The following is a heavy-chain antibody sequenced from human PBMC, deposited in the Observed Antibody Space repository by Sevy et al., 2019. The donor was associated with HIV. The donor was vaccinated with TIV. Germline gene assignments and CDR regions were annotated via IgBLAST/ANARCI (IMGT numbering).Heavy chain of an antibody. J-gene: IGHJ4*02. CDR2: ISYDGNYM. V-gene: IGHV3-30*18. Sequence: GGSLRLSCAASGFTFSSSGIHWVRQAPCKGLEWVAIISYDGNYMYYTDSVKGRFTISRDNSKNTLYLQMNSLRAEDTAVYYCAKDMASEGFDYWGQGTLVTVSS. CDR1: GFTFSSSG. CDR3: AKDMASEGFDY. D-gene: IGHD3-10*01.